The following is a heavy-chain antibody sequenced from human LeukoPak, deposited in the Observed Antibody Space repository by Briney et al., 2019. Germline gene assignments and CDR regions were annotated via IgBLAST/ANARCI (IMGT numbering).Heavy chain of an antibody. J-gene: IGHJ4*02. CDR2: IWYDGSNK. V-gene: IGHV3-33*06. Sequence: GGSLRLSCAASGFTFSSYGMHWVRQAPGKGLEWVAVIWYDGSNKYYADSVKGRFTISRDNSKNTLYLQMNSLRAEDTAVYYCAKDKLQLLILDYFDYWGQGTLVTVSS. D-gene: IGHD4-11*01. CDR1: GFTFSSYG. CDR3: AKDKLQLLILDYFDY.